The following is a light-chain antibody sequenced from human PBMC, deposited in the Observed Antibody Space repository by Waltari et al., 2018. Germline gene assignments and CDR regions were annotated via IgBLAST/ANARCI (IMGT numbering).Light chain of an antibody. Sequence: EIVMTQSPATLSVSPGERATLPCRARQSVSSNLAWYQQKPGQAPRLLIYGASTRATGIPARFSGSGSGTEFTLTISSLQSEDFAVYYCQQYNNWQWTFGQGTKVEIK. CDR3: QQYNNWQWT. V-gene: IGKV3-15*01. CDR1: QSVSSN. J-gene: IGKJ1*01. CDR2: GAS.